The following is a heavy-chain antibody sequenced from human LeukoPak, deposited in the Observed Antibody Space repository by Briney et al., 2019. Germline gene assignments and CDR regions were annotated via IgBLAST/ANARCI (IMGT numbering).Heavy chain of an antibody. CDR1: EFTFSTHA. CDR2: ISGSGGST. Sequence: GGSLRLSCEAAEFTFSTHAMSWVRQAPGRGLEWVSAISGSGGSTYYADSVKGRFTISRDNSKNTLYVQMNSLRAEDTAVYYCAKRGSGTSAFEYWGQGTLVTVS. CDR3: AKRGSGTSAFEY. J-gene: IGHJ4*02. V-gene: IGHV3-23*01. D-gene: IGHD1-1*01.